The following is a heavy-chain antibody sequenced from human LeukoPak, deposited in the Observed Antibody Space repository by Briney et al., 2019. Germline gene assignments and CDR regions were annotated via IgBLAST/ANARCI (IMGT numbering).Heavy chain of an antibody. V-gene: IGHV1-2*02. CDR3: VRAVSGTLGGAFDI. Sequence: ASVTVSCKSSVYTFIYYFIHWMRQTPGQGLEWLGWINPNSGVTRYAQKFQDRVTMTRDTAAYMELSSLKSDDTAVYYCVRAVSGTLGGAFDIWGQGTAVTVSS. CDR1: VYTFIYYF. D-gene: IGHD1-7*01. CDR2: INPNSGVT. J-gene: IGHJ3*02.